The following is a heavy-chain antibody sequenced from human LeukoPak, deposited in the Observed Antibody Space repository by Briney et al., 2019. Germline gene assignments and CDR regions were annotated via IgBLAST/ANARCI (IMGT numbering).Heavy chain of an antibody. V-gene: IGHV3-23*01. CDR1: GFTFSSYA. Sequence: GESLKISCAAAGFTFSSYAMTWVRQAPGKELEWVSAISGSGGSTYYADSVKGRFTISRDNSKNTLYLQMNSLRAEDTAFYYCAKGRYWTPIWGQGTMVTVSS. CDR3: AKGRYWTPI. J-gene: IGHJ3*02. CDR2: ISGSGGST. D-gene: IGHD3/OR15-3a*01.